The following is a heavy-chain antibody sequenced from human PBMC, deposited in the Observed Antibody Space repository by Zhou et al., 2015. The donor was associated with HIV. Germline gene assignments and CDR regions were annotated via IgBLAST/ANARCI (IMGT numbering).Heavy chain of an antibody. D-gene: IGHD3-22*01. Sequence: QVQLVQSGAEVKKPGSSVKVSCKASGDSFDNFGFSWIRHAPGQGLEWMGWIYNGNTNYAQKFQGRVTMTTDTSTSTGYMELRSLRSDDTATYFCARDDSSGYHSFDYWGQGTLVTVS. J-gene: IGHJ4*02. CDR2: IYNGNT. CDR1: GDSFDNFG. CDR3: ARDDSSGYHSFDY. V-gene: IGHV1-18*01.